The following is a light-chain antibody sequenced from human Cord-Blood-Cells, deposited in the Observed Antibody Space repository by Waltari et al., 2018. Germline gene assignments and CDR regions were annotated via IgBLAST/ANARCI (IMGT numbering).Light chain of an antibody. J-gene: IGLJ3*02. V-gene: IGLV2-14*01. CDR2: DVS. CDR1: SSYVGGYNY. CDR3: SSYTSSSTWV. Sequence: QSALTQPRSVSGSPGQSITISCTGTSSYVGGYNYVSWYQQHPGKPPKLMIYDVSKRPSGVSNRFSGSKSGNTASLTISGLQAEDEADYYCSSYTSSSTWVFGGGTKLTVL.